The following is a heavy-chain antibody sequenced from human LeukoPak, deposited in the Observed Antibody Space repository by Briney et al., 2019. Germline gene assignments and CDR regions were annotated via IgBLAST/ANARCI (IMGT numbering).Heavy chain of an antibody. CDR1: GGSISSSNYY. Sequence: PSETLSLTCIVSGGSISSSNYYWGWIRQSPGKGLEWIGSIYSRGSTYYNPSLKSRVIVSSDMSKNQFSLMLNSVTAADTAVYYCARDRGGHGFDPWGQGTLVTVSS. V-gene: IGHV4-39*07. J-gene: IGHJ5*02. CDR3: ARDRGGHGFDP. D-gene: IGHD3-10*01. CDR2: IYSRGST.